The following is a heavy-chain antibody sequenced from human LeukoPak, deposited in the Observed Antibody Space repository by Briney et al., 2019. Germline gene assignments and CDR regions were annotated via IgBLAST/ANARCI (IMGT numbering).Heavy chain of an antibody. J-gene: IGHJ6*03. CDR2: IRYDGSNK. CDR3: AKDHCSSTSCYV. Sequence: PGGSLRLSCAASGFTFNSYGMHWVRQAPGKGLEWVAFIRYDGSNKYYADSVKGRFTISRDNSKNTLYLQMNSLRAEDTAVYYCAKDHCSSTSCYVWGKGTTVTVS. V-gene: IGHV3-30*02. D-gene: IGHD2-2*01. CDR1: GFTFNSYG.